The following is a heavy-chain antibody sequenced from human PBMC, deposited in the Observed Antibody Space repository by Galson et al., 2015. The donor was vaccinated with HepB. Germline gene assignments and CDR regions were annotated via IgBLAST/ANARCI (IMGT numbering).Heavy chain of an antibody. Sequence: SVKVSCKVSGSTLTELSMHWVRQAPGKGLEWMGGFDPEDGETIYAQKFQGRVTMTEDTSTDTAYMELSSLRSEDTAVYYCATTQDQQLVGSNAFDIWGQGTMVTVSS. J-gene: IGHJ3*02. CDR2: FDPEDGET. V-gene: IGHV1-24*01. D-gene: IGHD6-13*01. CDR3: ATTQDQQLVGSNAFDI. CDR1: GSTLTELS.